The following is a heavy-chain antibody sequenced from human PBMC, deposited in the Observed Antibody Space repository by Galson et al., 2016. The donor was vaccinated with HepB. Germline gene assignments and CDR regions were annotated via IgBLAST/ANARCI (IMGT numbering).Heavy chain of an antibody. Sequence: QVQLQESGPGLVQPSETLSLTCAVSGVSINTHHWNWIRQPPGKGLEWIGYASHTGSTNYKPSLKSRVTISVDTSKNHFSRRLTSCTAADTAVYYCASRAYHYEFNYWGQGILVTVSS. CDR2: ASHTGST. V-gene: IGHV4-59*11. CDR1: GVSINTHH. J-gene: IGHJ4*02. D-gene: IGHD3-22*01. CDR3: ASRAYHYEFNY.